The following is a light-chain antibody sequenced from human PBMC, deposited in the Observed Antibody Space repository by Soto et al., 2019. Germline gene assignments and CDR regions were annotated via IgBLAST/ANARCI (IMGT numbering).Light chain of an antibody. CDR2: AAS. CDR1: QSVGSA. Sequence: EILMTQSPATLSVAPGETDTLSCRASQSVGSAVAWYQHKPGQAPRLLIVAASMRATGIPGRFSGGGSGTDFTLTISSLQSEALAVYYCQQYKNWPPLTFGGGTTVEIK. V-gene: IGKV3-15*01. J-gene: IGKJ4*02. CDR3: QQYKNWPPLT.